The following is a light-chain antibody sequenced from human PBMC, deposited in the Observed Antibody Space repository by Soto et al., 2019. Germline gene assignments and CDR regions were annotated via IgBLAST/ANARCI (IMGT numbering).Light chain of an antibody. Sequence: EIVLTQSPGTLSLSPGERATLSCRASQSVTNNYLAWYQQKPGQGPRLLISAASGRATGIPDRFSGSGSGTDFTLTISRLEPEDFAVYYCQQYVTSRTFGQGTKVEIK. CDR2: AAS. CDR1: QSVTNNY. V-gene: IGKV3-20*01. J-gene: IGKJ1*01. CDR3: QQYVTSRT.